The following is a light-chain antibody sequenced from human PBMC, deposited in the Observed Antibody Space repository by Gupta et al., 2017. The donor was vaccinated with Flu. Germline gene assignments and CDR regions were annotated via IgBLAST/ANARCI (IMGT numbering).Light chain of an antibody. CDR3: GGWDSSLKGRV. CDR2: EEN. Sequence: QSVLTQPPSVSAAPGQKVTISCSGSSSNIGNDFVCWYQQVPGTAPKLLIYEENRRPSGIPDRVSCSKSGKYATRGITGLHTGDEADDYCGGWDSSLKGRVFGGGTKLTVL. V-gene: IGLV1-51*02. J-gene: IGLJ3*02. CDR1: SSNIGNDF.